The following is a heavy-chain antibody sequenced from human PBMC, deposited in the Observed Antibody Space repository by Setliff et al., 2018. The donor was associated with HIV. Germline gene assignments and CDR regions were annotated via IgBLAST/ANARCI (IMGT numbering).Heavy chain of an antibody. V-gene: IGHV4-59*02. Sequence: SSETLSLTCTVSGDSVRNYYWSWIRQPPERGLDYIGYINYNGNTNYNPSLKSRVTISVDTSKNQFSLKLSSVTAADTAVYYCARDPGVLRYFDWLLSHFDYWGQGTLVTVSS. CDR1: GDSVRNYY. CDR3: ARDPGVLRYFDWLLSHFDY. CDR2: INYNGNT. D-gene: IGHD3-9*01. J-gene: IGHJ4*02.